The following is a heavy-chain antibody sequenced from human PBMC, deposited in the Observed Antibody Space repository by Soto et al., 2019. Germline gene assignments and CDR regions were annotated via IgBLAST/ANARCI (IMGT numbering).Heavy chain of an antibody. J-gene: IGHJ3*01. CDR1: GGSISSYY. Sequence: PENLSLTCTVSGGSISSYYWSWIRQPPGKGLEWIGYIYYSGSTNYNPSLKSRVTISVERSKNQFSLKLSSVTAADTAVYYCARVHFCGSSGHHVAFAFPGQG. V-gene: IGHV4-59*01. D-gene: IGHD3-22*01. CDR3: ARVHFCGSSGHHVAFAF. CDR2: IYYSGST.